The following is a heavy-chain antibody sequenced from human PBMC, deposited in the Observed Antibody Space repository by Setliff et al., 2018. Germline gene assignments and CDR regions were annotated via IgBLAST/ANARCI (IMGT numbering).Heavy chain of an antibody. Sequence: ASVKVSCKASGYTFTRYGISWVRQAPGQGLEWMGWISAYNGNTNYAQKLQGRVTMTTDTSTSTAYMELRSLRSDDTAVYYCARDVGTSSFEVATLIVVAPTDAFDIWGQGTMVTVSS. D-gene: IGHD3-22*01. V-gene: IGHV1-18*01. CDR2: ISAYNGNT. J-gene: IGHJ3*02. CDR3: ARDVGTSSFEVATLIVVAPTDAFDI. CDR1: GYTFTRYG.